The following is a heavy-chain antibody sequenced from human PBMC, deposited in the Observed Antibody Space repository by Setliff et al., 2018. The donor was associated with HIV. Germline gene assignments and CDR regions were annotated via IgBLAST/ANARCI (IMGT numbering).Heavy chain of an antibody. J-gene: IGHJ6*03. CDR1: GDSISSGAYY. CDR2: FCTSGGT. Sequence: SETLSLTCTVSGDSISSGAYYWSWIRQPAGKGLEWIGGFCTSGGTKYNPSLKSRITITVDTSKKQFSLKLTSLTAADTGVYYCAGHQGPPGSRWIFYYYYMDLWGGGTTVT. CDR3: AGHQGPPGSRWIFYYYYMDL. D-gene: IGHD6-13*01. V-gene: IGHV4-61*02.